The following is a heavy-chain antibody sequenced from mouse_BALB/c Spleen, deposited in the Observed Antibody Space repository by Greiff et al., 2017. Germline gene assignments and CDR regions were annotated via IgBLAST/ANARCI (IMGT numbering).Heavy chain of an antibody. Sequence: EVQLQESGPGLVKPSQSLSLTCTVTGYSITSDYAWNWIRQFPGNKLEWMGYISYSGSTSYNPSLKSRISITRDTSKNQFFLQLNSVTTEDTATYYCARGGYDGGVFAYWGQGTLVTVSA. CDR2: ISYSGST. CDR1: GYSITSDYA. V-gene: IGHV3-2*02. J-gene: IGHJ3*01. D-gene: IGHD2-2*01. CDR3: ARGGYDGGVFAY.